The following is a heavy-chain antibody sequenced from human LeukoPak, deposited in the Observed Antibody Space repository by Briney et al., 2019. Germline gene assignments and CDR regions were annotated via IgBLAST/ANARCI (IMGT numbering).Heavy chain of an antibody. J-gene: IGHJ4*02. V-gene: IGHV3-48*02. CDR1: GFTFRSYS. D-gene: IGHD4-17*01. CDR3: ARRAYGDDSFDY. CDR2: ITSGSSPI. Sequence: PGGSLRLSCAASGFTFRSYSMNWVRQAPGKGLEWVSYITSGSSPIYYADSVKGRFTISRDNAKNSLYLQMKSLRDEDTAVYYCARRAYGDDSFDYWGQGTLVTVSS.